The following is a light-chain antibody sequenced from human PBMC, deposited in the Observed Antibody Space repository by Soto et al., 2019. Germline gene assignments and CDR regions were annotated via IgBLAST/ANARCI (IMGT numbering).Light chain of an antibody. CDR1: SPNVGTNP. Sequence: QSALTQPPSASGTPGQTVTISCSISSPNVGTNPVAWYQQLPGTAPKLLIYTNSQRPLGVPVRFSGSKSGTSASLAISGLQSEDEADYYCATWDDNVYVFGTGTKVTVL. J-gene: IGLJ1*01. V-gene: IGLV1-44*01. CDR2: TNS. CDR3: ATWDDNVYV.